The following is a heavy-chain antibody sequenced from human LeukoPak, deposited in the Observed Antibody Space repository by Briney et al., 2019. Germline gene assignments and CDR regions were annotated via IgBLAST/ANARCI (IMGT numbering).Heavy chain of an antibody. CDR2: IIPILGIA. Sequence: SVKVSCKASGYTFTGYYMHWVRQAPGQGLEWMGRIIPILGIANYAQKFQGRVTITADKSTSTAYMELSSLRSEDTAVYYCARDSPGYSSGWYDWVNISWGQGTLVTVSS. CDR3: ARDSPGYSSGWYDWVNIS. J-gene: IGHJ5*02. V-gene: IGHV1-69*04. D-gene: IGHD6-19*01. CDR1: GYTFTGYY.